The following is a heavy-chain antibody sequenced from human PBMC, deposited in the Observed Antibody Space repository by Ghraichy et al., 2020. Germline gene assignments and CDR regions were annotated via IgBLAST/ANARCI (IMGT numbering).Heavy chain of an antibody. Sequence: GGSLRLSCAASGFTFSSYAMSGVRQAPGKGLEWVLSIRGSGGGGSTYYADSVKGRFTISRDNSKNTLYLQMNSLRAEDTAVYYCAKEGVQVWLGAFDIWGQGTMVTVSS. J-gene: IGHJ3*02. D-gene: IGHD5-24*01. V-gene: IGHV3-23*01. CDR1: GFTFSSYA. CDR2: IRGSGGGGST. CDR3: AKEGVQVWLGAFDI.